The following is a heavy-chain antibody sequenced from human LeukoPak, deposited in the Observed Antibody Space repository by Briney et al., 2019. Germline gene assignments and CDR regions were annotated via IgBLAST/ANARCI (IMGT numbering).Heavy chain of an antibody. CDR1: GYTFTSFA. J-gene: IGHJ4*02. D-gene: IGHD2-2*01. Sequence: ASVKVSCKTSGYTFTSFAISWVRQAPGQGLEWMGWINPNSGGTNYAQKFQGRVTMTRDTSISTAYMELSRLRSDDTAVYYCARDRAYIVVVPAAIDYWGQGTLVTVSS. V-gene: IGHV1-2*02. CDR2: INPNSGGT. CDR3: ARDRAYIVVVPAAIDY.